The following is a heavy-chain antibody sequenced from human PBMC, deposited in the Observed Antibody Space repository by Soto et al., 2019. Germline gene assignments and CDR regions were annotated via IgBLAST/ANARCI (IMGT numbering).Heavy chain of an antibody. J-gene: IGHJ4*02. CDR3: ARGRVEDSSGWATYFDY. CDR1: GFTFSGYS. CDR2: INTNGVNT. V-gene: IGHV3-64*01. D-gene: IGHD6-19*01. Sequence: PGGSLSLSCAASGFTFSGYSMFWVRQAPGEGLEYVSAINTNGVNTFYAKSVKGRFTISRDNSKNTMYLQMGSLRAEDMAVYYCARGRVEDSSGWATYFDYWGQGTLVTVSS.